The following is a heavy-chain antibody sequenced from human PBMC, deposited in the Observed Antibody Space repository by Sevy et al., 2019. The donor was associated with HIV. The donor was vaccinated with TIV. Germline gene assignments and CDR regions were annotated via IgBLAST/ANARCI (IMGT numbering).Heavy chain of an antibody. D-gene: IGHD2-8*01. CDR1: GFTPSTYG. CDR2: IGYDGSNK. J-gene: IGHJ4*02. Sequence: GGSLRLSCAASGFTPSTYGMHWVRQAPGKGLEWVAVIGYDGSNKYYADSVKGRFTITRDNSKNTLFLQMDSLRAEDTAVYYCARDARMYGDYLLAYFDSWGQGTLVTLSS. CDR3: ARDARMYGDYLLAYFDS. V-gene: IGHV3-33*01.